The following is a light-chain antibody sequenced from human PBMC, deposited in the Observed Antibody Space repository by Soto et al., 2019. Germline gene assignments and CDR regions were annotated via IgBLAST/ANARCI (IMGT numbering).Light chain of an antibody. CDR2: KAS. J-gene: IGKJ1*01. CDR1: QSISSW. CDR3: QQYNSYSWT. V-gene: IGKV1-5*03. Sequence: DIQMTQSPSTLSASVGDRVTITCRASQSISSWLAWYQQKPGKAPKLLIYKASNLESGVPSRFSGSGSGTESTLTISSLQPDDFATYFCQQYNSYSWTFGQGTKVEIK.